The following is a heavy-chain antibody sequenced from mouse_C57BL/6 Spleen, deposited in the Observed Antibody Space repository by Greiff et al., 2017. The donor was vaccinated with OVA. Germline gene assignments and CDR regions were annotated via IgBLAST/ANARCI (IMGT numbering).Heavy chain of an antibody. CDR1: GFTFSDYY. J-gene: IGHJ2*01. D-gene: IGHD1-1*01. V-gene: IGHV5-16*01. Sequence: EVKLMESEGGLVQPGSSMKLSCTASGFTFSDYYMAWVRQVPEKGLEWVANINYDGSSTYYLDSLKSRFIISRDNAKNILYLQMSSLKSEDTATYYCARAVVAAYYFDYWGQGTTLTVSS. CDR2: INYDGSST. CDR3: ARAVVAAYYFDY.